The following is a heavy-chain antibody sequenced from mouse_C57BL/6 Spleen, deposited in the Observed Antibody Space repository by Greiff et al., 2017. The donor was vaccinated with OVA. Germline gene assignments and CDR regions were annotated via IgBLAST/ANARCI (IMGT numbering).Heavy chain of an antibody. CDR3: ARWGGTPYAMDY. J-gene: IGHJ4*01. CDR2: IHPNSGST. D-gene: IGHD3-3*01. V-gene: IGHV1-64*01. CDR1: GYTFTSYW. Sequence: QVQLQQPGAELVKPGASVKLSCKASGYTFTSYWMHWVKQRPGQGLEWIGMIHPNSGSTNYNEKFKSKATLTVDKSSSTAYMQRSSLTSEDSAVYYCARWGGTPYAMDYWGQGTSVTVSS.